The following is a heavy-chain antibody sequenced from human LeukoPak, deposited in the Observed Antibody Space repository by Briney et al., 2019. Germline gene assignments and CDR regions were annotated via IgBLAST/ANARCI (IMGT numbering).Heavy chain of an antibody. CDR2: ISGSGSGT. Sequence: PGGSLRLSCAASGFTFSSYAMNWVRQAPGRGLEGVSTISGSGSGTYYADSVKGRFTISRDNSKNTLYLQMSSLRADDTAVYYCAKKLGMSVAGSPFFFDYSGQGTLVTVSS. V-gene: IGHV3-23*01. CDR3: AKKLGMSVAGSPFFFDY. D-gene: IGHD6-19*01. CDR1: GFTFSSYA. J-gene: IGHJ4*02.